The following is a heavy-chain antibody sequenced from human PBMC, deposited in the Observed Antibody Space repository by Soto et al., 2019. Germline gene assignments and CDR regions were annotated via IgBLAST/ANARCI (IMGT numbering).Heavy chain of an antibody. CDR3: AREFKEAYDYIWGSYPQSFDY. Sequence: GGSLRLSCAASGFTFSDYYMSWIRQAPGKGLEWVSYISSSGSTIYYAESVKGRFTISRDNAKNSLYLQMNSLRAEDTAVYYFAREFKEAYDYIWGSYPQSFDYWGQGTLVTVSS. V-gene: IGHV3-11*01. J-gene: IGHJ4*02. CDR1: GFTFSDYY. D-gene: IGHD3-16*02. CDR2: ISSSGSTI.